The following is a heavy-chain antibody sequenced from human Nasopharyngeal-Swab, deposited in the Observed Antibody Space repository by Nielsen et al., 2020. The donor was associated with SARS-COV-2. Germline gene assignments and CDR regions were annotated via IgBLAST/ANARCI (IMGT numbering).Heavy chain of an antibody. D-gene: IGHD3-3*01. V-gene: IGHV3-9*02. CDR1: RFTPDDYA. CDR2: ISWNSGRI. J-gene: IGHJ3*02. Sequence: SLKISCVASRFTPDDYAMHWVRQAPGKGLEWVSGISWNSGRIGYADSVKGRFTISRDNAKNSLYLQMNSLRAEDTALYHCAKMATSSGYSSDDAFDIWGQGTMVIVSS. CDR3: AKMATSSGYSSDDAFDI.